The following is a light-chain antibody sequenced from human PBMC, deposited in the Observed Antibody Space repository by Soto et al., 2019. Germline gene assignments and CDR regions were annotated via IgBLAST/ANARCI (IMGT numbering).Light chain of an antibody. CDR2: GAS. V-gene: IGKV3-20*01. CDR3: PQYGSLPPWT. Sequence: EIVLTQSPGTLSLSPGERAPLSCRASQSGSRNYLAWYQQKPGQAPRFLIYGASRRASGIPDRFSGSGSGTEFTITISRLEPADFAVYYCPQYGSLPPWTFGQGTKVEIK. CDR1: QSGSRNY. J-gene: IGKJ1*01.